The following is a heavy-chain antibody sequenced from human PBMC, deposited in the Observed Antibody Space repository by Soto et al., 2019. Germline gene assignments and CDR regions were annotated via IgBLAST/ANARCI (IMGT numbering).Heavy chain of an antibody. CDR2: INSDGSST. V-gene: IGHV3-74*01. Sequence: GGSLRLSCAASGFTFSSHWMHWVRQAPGKGLMWVSRINSDGSSTSYAESVKGRFTISRDNAKNTVYLQMNSLRADDTAVYYCAKDLFPAPSTSDYRGPAPLLTVSS. J-gene: IGHJ4*02. D-gene: IGHD2-2*01. CDR1: GFTFSSHW. CDR3: AKDLFPAPSTSDY.